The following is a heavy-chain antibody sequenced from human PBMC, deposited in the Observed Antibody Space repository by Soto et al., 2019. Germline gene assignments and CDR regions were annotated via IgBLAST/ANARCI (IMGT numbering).Heavy chain of an antibody. V-gene: IGHV1-2*02. CDR1: GYTFTGYF. CDR3: ARDLYYDFWSGYYTRNWFDP. CDR2: INPNSGDT. J-gene: IGHJ5*02. Sequence: QVQLVQSGAEVKKPGASVKVSCKASGYTFTGYFMHWVRQAPGQGLEWMGWINPNSGDTNYAQKFQGRVTMTRDMSISTAYMELRRLTSDDTAVYYCARDLYYDFWSGYYTRNWFDPWGQGTLVTVSS. D-gene: IGHD3-3*01.